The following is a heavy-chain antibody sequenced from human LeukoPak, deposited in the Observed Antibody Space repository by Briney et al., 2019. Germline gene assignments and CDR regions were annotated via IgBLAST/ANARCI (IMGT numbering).Heavy chain of an antibody. D-gene: IGHD1-26*01. CDR2: ISSSSTYL. CDR3: ARGNYYSLNFDY. V-gene: IGHV3-21*04. J-gene: IGHJ4*02. Sequence: GGSLRISCAASGFTLSNYGLNWVRQAPGRGLEWVSSISSSSTYLYYADSVKGRFTISRDNAKNSLYLQLSSLRAEDTAVYYCARGNYYSLNFDYWGQGTLLTVSS. CDR1: GFTLSNYG.